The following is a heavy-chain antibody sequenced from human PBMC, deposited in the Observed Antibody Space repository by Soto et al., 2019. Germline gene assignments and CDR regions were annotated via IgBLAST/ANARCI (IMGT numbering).Heavy chain of an antibody. V-gene: IGHV5-51*01. D-gene: IGHD5-18*01. CDR2: IYPGDSDT. J-gene: IGHJ4*02. CDR3: ARSEDTAMGPFDY. Sequence: PGESLKISCKGSGYSFTSHWIGWVRQMPGKGLEWMGIIYPGDSDTRYSPSFQGQVTISADKSISTAYLQWSSLKASDTATYYCARSEDTAMGPFDYWGQGTLVTVPQ. CDR1: GYSFTSHW.